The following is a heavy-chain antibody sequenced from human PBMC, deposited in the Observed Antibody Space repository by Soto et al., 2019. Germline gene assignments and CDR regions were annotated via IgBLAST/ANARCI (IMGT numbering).Heavy chain of an antibody. D-gene: IGHD3-10*01. CDR2: IFHTGST. CDR1: GDSFSSYY. CDR3: AALDGALDY. J-gene: IGHJ4*02. Sequence: SETLSLTCTVSGDSFSSYYWAWIRQPPGKGLEWIVSIFHTGSTNYNPSLKSRVTISVDTSKNQVSLKLRSVTAADTAVYYCAALDGALDYWGQGTLVTVSS. V-gene: IGHV4-59*01.